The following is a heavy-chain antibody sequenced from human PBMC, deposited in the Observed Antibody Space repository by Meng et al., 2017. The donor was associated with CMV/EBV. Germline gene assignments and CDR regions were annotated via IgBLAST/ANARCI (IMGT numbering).Heavy chain of an antibody. Sequence: GESPKISCAASGFTFSSYSMNWVRQAPGKGLEWVSSISSSSSYIYYADSVKGRFTISRDNAKNSLYLQMNSLRAEDTAVYYCARDRGNSGHWFDPWGQGTLVTVSS. V-gene: IGHV3-21*01. CDR2: ISSSSSYI. CDR1: GFTFSSYS. D-gene: IGHD4-23*01. CDR3: ARDRGNSGHWFDP. J-gene: IGHJ5*02.